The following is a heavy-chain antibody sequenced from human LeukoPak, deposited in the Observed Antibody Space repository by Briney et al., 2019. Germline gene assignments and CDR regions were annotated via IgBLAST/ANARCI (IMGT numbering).Heavy chain of an antibody. CDR3: ASITVENWFDP. V-gene: IGHV4-34*01. CDR1: GGSFSGYY. Sequence: SETLSLTCAVYGGSFSGYYWSWIRQPPGKGLEWIGEINHSGSTSYNPSLKSRVTISVDTSKNQFSLKLSSVTAADTAVYYCASITVENWFDPWGQGTLVTVSS. CDR2: INHSGST. D-gene: IGHD4-11*01. J-gene: IGHJ5*02.